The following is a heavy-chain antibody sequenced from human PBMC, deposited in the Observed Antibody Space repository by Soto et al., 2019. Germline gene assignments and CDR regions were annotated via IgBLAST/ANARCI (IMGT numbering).Heavy chain of an antibody. Sequence: EVQLVESGGGLIQPGGSLRLSCAASGFIVSNNYMSWVRQAPGKGLECVSVLYSDGSTYYADSVKGRFTTSRDNSKNTLYLQMNSLRAEDTAVYYCARSDRSGWFNFDYWGQGTLVTVSS. CDR1: GFIVSNNY. V-gene: IGHV3-53*01. D-gene: IGHD6-19*01. J-gene: IGHJ4*02. CDR2: LYSDGST. CDR3: ARSDRSGWFNFDY.